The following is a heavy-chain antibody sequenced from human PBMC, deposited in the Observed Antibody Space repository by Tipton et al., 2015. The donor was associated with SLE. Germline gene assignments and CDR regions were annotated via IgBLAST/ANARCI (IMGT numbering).Heavy chain of an antibody. D-gene: IGHD6-25*01. CDR2: IYDGGRT. CDR1: GVSIADVVFH. Sequence: TLSLTCTVSGVSIADVVFHWGWIRQSPGKGLEWVGTIYDGGRTAYNPSLSSRVTISVDTSQNQFSLRLTSVTAADTAVYFCARKGRVGYSSAEGDAFDIWGQGTMVTVSS. V-gene: IGHV4-39*07. CDR3: ARKGRVGYSSAEGDAFDI. J-gene: IGHJ3*02.